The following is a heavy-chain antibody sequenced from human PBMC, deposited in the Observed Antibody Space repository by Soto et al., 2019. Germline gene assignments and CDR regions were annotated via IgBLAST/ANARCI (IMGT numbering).Heavy chain of an antibody. CDR1: GGSISSGDYY. CDR3: ARDVNVLRFLEWLPGGWFDP. J-gene: IGHJ5*02. V-gene: IGHV4-30-4*01. D-gene: IGHD3-3*01. Sequence: SETLSLTCTVSGGSISSGDYYWSWIRQPPGKGLEWIGYIYYSGSTYYNPSLKSRVTISVDTSKNQFSLKLSSVTAADTAVYYCARDVNVLRFLEWLPGGWFDPWGQGTLVTVS. CDR2: IYYSGST.